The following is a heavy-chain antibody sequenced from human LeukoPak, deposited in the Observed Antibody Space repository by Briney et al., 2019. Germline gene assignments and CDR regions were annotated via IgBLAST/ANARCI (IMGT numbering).Heavy chain of an antibody. CDR3: ASRGDSSGYIDY. J-gene: IGHJ4*02. D-gene: IGHD3-22*01. CDR1: GGTFSSYA. Sequence: SVKVSCKASGGTFSSYAISWVRQAPGQGLEWMGRIIPILGIANYAQKFQGRVTITADKSTSTAYMELSSLRSEDAAVYYCASRGDSSGYIDYWGQGTLVTVSS. V-gene: IGHV1-69*04. CDR2: IIPILGIA.